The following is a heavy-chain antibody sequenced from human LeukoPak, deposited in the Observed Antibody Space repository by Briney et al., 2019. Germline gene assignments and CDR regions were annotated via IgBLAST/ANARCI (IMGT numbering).Heavy chain of an antibody. J-gene: IGHJ4*02. D-gene: IGHD3-3*01. V-gene: IGHV4-39*02. CDR3: AGEIKGMVIDH. CDR1: GGSISSSSYY. CDR2: IYYSGST. Sequence: SETLSLTCTVSGGSISSSSYYWGWIRQPPGKGLEWIGSIYYSGSTYYNPSLKSRVTISVDTSKNQFSLKLSSVTAADTAVYYCAGEIKGMVIDHWGQGTLVTVSS.